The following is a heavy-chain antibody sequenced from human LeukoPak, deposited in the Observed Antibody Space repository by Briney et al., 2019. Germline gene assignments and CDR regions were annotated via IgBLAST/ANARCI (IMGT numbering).Heavy chain of an antibody. V-gene: IGHV3-53*01. CDR2: IYGGDST. J-gene: IGHJ3*02. CDR1: GFTVSSNY. D-gene: IGHD1-26*01. CDR3: ASRRAYSGSYKGAFDI. Sequence: GGSLRLSCAASGFTVSSNYMSWVRQAPGKGLEWVSVIYGGDSTYNADSVKGRFTISRDKSKTRLYIQMNSLRAEDTAVYYCASRRAYSGSYKGAFDIWGQGTMVTVSS.